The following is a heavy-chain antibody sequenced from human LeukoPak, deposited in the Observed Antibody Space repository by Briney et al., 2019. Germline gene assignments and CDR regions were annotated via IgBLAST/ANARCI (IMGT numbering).Heavy chain of an antibody. CDR2: ISSSGSTI. J-gene: IGHJ6*03. V-gene: IGHV3-48*03. CDR1: GFTFSSYE. CDR3: ARGRGSGWIYYYYYYMDV. D-gene: IGHD6-19*01. Sequence: GGSLRLSCAASGFTFSSYEMNWVRQAPGKGLEWVSYISSSGSTIYYADSVKGRFTISRDNAKNSLYLQMNSLRAEDTAVYYCARGRGSGWIYYYYYYMDVWGKGTTVTVSS.